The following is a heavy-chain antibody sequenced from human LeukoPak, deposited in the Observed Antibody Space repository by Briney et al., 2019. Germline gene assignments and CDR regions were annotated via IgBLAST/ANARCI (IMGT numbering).Heavy chain of an antibody. CDR3: ARGTVVSSNDY. J-gene: IGHJ4*02. CDR1: GGSISGYY. V-gene: IGHV4-59*12. CDR2: ISYSGST. Sequence: PSETLSLTCTVSGGSISGYYWSWIRQPPGKGLEWVGYISYSGSTNYNPSLKSRVTISVDTSKNQFSLKPSSVTAADTAVYYCARGTVVSSNDYWGQGTLVTVSS. D-gene: IGHD3-22*01.